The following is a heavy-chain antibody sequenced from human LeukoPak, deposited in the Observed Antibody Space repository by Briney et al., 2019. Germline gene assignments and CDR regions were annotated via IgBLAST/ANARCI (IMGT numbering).Heavy chain of an antibody. D-gene: IGHD6-19*01. CDR2: INHSGGT. V-gene: IGHV4-34*01. Sequence: PSETLSLTCAVYGGSFSGYYWSWIRQPPGKGLEWIGDINHSGGTNYNPSLKSRVTISVDTSKNQFSLKLSSVTAADTAVYYCARGRYSSGWYGTVRRPDNWFDPWGQGTLVTVSS. J-gene: IGHJ5*02. CDR1: GGSFSGYY. CDR3: ARGRYSSGWYGTVRRPDNWFDP.